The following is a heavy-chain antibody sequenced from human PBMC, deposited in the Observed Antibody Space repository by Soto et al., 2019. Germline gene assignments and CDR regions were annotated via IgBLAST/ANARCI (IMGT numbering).Heavy chain of an antibody. V-gene: IGHV3-11*01. CDR3: ARREIQGPIDY. Sequence: SGGSLRLSCAASGFTFSDYYMSWIRQAPGKGLEWVSYISSSGSTIYYADSVKGRFTISRDNAKNSLYLQMNSLTAVDTAVYYCARREIQGPIDYWGQGTLVTVSS. CDR1: GFTFSDYY. J-gene: IGHJ4*02. CDR2: ISSSGSTI. D-gene: IGHD1-26*01.